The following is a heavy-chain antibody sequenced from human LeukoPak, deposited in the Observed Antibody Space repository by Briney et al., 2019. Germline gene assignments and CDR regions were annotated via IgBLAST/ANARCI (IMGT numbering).Heavy chain of an antibody. CDR3: ARDRTTVTTFDWFDP. J-gene: IGHJ5*02. Sequence: ASVKVSCKASGGTFSSYAISWVRQAPGQGLEWMGRIIPILGIANYAQKFQGRVTITADKSTSTAYMELRSLRSDDTAVYYCARDRTTVTTFDWFDPWGQGTLVTVSS. CDR1: GGTFSSYA. V-gene: IGHV1-69*04. D-gene: IGHD4-11*01. CDR2: IIPILGIA.